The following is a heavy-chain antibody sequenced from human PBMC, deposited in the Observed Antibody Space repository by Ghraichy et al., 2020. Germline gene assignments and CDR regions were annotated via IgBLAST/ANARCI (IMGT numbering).Heavy chain of an antibody. D-gene: IGHD1-14*01. Sequence: LSLTCAASGFTFSRFGMNWVRQAPGKGLEWVSYISSSSSTIYYADSVKGRSTISRDNAEKSLFLHINSLRAEDTAVYYCARPRTNYFDSWGQGTLVTVSS. V-gene: IGHV3-48*01. J-gene: IGHJ4*02. CDR1: GFTFSRFG. CDR2: ISSSSSTI. CDR3: ARPRTNYFDS.